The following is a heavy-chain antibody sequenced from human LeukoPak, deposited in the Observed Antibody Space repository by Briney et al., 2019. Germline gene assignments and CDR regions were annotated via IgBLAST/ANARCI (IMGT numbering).Heavy chain of an antibody. D-gene: IGHD3-22*01. CDR2: IYTSGST. Sequence: SETLSLTCTVSGGSISSYYWSWIRQPAGKGLEWIGRIYTSGSTNYNPSLKSRVTMSVDTSKNQFSLKLSSVTAEDTAVYYCARDLYDSSSYYWSTFDYWGQGTLVTVSS. J-gene: IGHJ4*02. CDR1: GGSISSYY. CDR3: ARDLYDSSSYYWSTFDY. V-gene: IGHV4-4*07.